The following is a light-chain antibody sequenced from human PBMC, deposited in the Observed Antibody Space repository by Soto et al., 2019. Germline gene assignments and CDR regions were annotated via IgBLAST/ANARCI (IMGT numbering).Light chain of an antibody. CDR1: QSVSSDY. CDR2: GAS. Sequence: EIVLTQSPVTLSFSPGERATLSCRASQSVSSDYLAWYQQKPGQAPRLLIYGASSRATGIPDRFSGSGSGTDFTLPVSRLEPEDFAVFYCQQYGSSPPTFGQGTKVDIK. CDR3: QQYGSSPPT. V-gene: IGKV3-20*01. J-gene: IGKJ2*01.